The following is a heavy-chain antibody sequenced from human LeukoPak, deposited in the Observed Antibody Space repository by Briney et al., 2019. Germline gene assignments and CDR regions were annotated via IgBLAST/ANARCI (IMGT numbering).Heavy chain of an antibody. CDR3: ARDPGVGATVEFSDAFDI. J-gene: IGHJ3*02. V-gene: IGHV1-8*01. CDR1: GYTFTSYD. Sequence: ASVKVSCKASGYTFTSYDINWVRQATGQGLEWMGWMNPNSGNTGYAQKFQGRVTMTRNTSISTAYMELSSLRSEDTAVYYCARDPGVGATVEFSDAFDIWGQGTMVTVSS. D-gene: IGHD1-26*01. CDR2: MNPNSGNT.